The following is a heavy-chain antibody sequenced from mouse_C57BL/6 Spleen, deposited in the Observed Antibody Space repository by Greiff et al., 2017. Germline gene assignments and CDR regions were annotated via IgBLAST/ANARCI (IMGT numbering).Heavy chain of an antibody. J-gene: IGHJ3*01. CDR2: IYPSDSET. CDR1: GYTFTSYW. Sequence: QVQLKQPGAELVRPGSSVKLSCKASGYTFTSYWMDWVKQRPGQGLEWIGNIYPSDSETHYNQKFKDKATLTVDKSSSTAYMQLSSLTSEDSAVYYCAREGGSSLFAYWGQGTLVTVSA. CDR3: AREGGSSLFAY. D-gene: IGHD1-1*01. V-gene: IGHV1-61*01.